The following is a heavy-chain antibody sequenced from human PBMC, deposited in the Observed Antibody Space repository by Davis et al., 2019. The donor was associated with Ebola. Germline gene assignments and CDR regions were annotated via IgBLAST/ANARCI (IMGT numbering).Heavy chain of an antibody. V-gene: IGHV4-39*01. J-gene: IGHJ3*02. D-gene: IGHD5-24*01. CDR2: IYYSGST. CDR3: AGGRDGYNWAFDI. Sequence: PGGSLRLSCTVSGGSISSSSYYWGWIRQPPGKGLEWIGSIYYSGSTYYNPSLKSRVTISVDTSKNQFSLKLSSVTAADTAVYYCAGGRDGYNWAFDIWGQGTMVTVSS. CDR1: GGSISSSSYY.